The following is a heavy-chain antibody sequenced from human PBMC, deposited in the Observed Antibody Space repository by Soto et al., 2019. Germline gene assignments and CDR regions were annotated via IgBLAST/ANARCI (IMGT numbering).Heavy chain of an antibody. CDR1: GFTFSSYS. Sequence: GGSLRLSCAASGFTFSSYSMNWVRQAPGKGLEWVSSISSSSSYIYYADSVKGRFTISRDNAKNSLYLQMNSLRAEDTAVYYCARSWSGYYTGWFDPWGQGTLVTVSS. CDR3: ARSWSGYYTGWFDP. V-gene: IGHV3-21*01. D-gene: IGHD3-3*01. CDR2: ISSSSSYI. J-gene: IGHJ5*02.